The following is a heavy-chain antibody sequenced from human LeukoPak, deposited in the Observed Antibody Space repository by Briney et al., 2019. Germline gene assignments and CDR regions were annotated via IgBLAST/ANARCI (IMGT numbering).Heavy chain of an antibody. CDR3: ARTNCSSTSCYAGCDY. J-gene: IGHJ4*02. CDR1: GGSFSGYY. V-gene: IGHV4-34*01. CDR2: INHSGST. D-gene: IGHD2-2*01. Sequence: SETLSLTCAVYGGSFSGYYWSWIRQPPGKGLEWIGEINHSGSTNYNPSLKSRVTISVDTSKNKFYLKLSSVTAADTAVYYCARTNCSSTSCYAGCDYWGQGTLVTVSS.